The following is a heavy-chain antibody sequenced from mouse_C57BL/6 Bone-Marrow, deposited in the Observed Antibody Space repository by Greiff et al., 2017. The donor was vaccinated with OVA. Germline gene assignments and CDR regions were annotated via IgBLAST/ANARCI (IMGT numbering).Heavy chain of an antibody. V-gene: IGHV14-4*01. CDR2: IDPENGDT. Sequence: EVKLQESGAELVRPGASVKLSCTASGFNIKDDYMHWVKERPEQGLEWIGWIDPENGDTEYASKFQGKATITADTSSKTVYLHLSSLTSEHTAVYYCTTHRHWRQGTTRTLSS. J-gene: IGHJ2*01. CDR1: GFNIKDDY. CDR3: TTHRH.